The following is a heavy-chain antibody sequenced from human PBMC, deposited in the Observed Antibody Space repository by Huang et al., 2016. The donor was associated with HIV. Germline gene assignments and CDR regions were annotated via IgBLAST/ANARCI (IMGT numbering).Heavy chain of an antibody. CDR2: IYPGDSDT. D-gene: IGHD2-2*01. CDR1: GYTFNGYW. V-gene: IGHV5-51*01. Sequence: EVQLVQSGAVVKKSGESLKISCKGSGYTFNGYWIGWVRQMPGKGLGWMGIIYPGDSDTTYSPSFQGQVTISADKSISTAYLQWSGLKASDTAMYYCARQGVGDFVVEPTGLGAFDIWGQGTMVTVSS. CDR3: ARQGVGDFVVEPTGLGAFDI. J-gene: IGHJ3*02.